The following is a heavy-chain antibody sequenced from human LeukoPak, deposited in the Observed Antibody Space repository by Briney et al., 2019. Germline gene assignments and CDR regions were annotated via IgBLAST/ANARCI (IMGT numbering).Heavy chain of an antibody. V-gene: IGHV4-59*08. Sequence: SETLSLTCTVSGGSISSYYWSWLRQPPGKGLEWIGYIYYSGSTNYNPSLKSRVTISVDTSKNQFSLKLSSMTAADTAVYYCARLFPSYDYVWGSYRINAFDIWGQGTMVTVSS. J-gene: IGHJ3*02. CDR2: IYYSGST. D-gene: IGHD3-16*02. CDR3: ARLFPSYDYVWGSYRINAFDI. CDR1: GGSISSYY.